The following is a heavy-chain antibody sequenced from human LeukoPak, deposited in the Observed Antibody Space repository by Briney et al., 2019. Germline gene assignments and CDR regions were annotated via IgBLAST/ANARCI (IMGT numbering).Heavy chain of an antibody. CDR1: GGSISYFY. D-gene: IGHD3-22*01. J-gene: IGHJ6*03. CDR3: ARGAYDSSGYYLYRYYYYYMDV. Sequence: SETLSLTCTVSGGSISYFYWSWIRQPAGKGLEWIGHIYTSESTNYNPSLKSRVTMSVDTSKKQFSLKLSSVTAADTAVYYCARGAYDSSGYYLYRYYYYYMDVWGKGTTVTVSS. V-gene: IGHV4-4*07. CDR2: IYTSEST.